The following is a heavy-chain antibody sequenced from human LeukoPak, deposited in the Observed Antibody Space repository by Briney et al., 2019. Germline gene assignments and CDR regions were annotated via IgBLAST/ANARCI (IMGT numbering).Heavy chain of an antibody. V-gene: IGHV3-48*03. J-gene: IGHJ4*02. CDR3: AKVAKYYYGSETYYFFEH. D-gene: IGHD3-10*01. CDR1: GFTFSSYE. CDR2: IGSGGSII. Sequence: PGGSLRLSCAASGFTFSSYEMNWVRQAPGKGLEWISYIGSGGSIISYADSVKGRFTISRDNAKNSLDLQMNSLRVEDTAVYYCAKVAKYYYGSETYYFFEHWGQGTPVTASS.